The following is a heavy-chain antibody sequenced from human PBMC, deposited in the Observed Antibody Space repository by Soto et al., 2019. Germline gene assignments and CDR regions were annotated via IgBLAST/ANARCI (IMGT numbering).Heavy chain of an antibody. D-gene: IGHD2-15*01. Sequence: ASVKVSCKASGYTFTSYDINWVRQATGQGLEWMGWMNPNSGNTGYAQKFQGRVTMTRNTSISTAYMELSRLRSEDTAVYYCARVVDPYYYYGMDVWGQGTTVTVSS. CDR1: GYTFTSYD. CDR2: MNPNSGNT. J-gene: IGHJ6*02. V-gene: IGHV1-8*01. CDR3: ARVVDPYYYYGMDV.